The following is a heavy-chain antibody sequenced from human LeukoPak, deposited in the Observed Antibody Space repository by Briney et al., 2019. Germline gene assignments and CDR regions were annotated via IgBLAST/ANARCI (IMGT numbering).Heavy chain of an antibody. J-gene: IGHJ4*02. D-gene: IGHD3-10*01. V-gene: IGHV3-23*01. CDR2: ISGSGGST. Sequence: PGGSLRLSCAASGFTFSSYAMSWVRQAPGKGLEWVSAISGSGGSTYYADSVKGRFTISRDNSKNTLYLQTNSLRAEDTAVYYCAKDLYGSGSYSFDYWGQGTLVTVSS. CDR3: AKDLYGSGSYSFDY. CDR1: GFTFSSYA.